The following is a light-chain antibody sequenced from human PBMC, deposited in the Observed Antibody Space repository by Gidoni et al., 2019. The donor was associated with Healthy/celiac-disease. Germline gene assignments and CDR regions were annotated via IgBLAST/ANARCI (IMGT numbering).Light chain of an antibody. CDR3: MQALKTPQT. CDR2: LGS. Sequence: IMMTQSPLSLPVTPLEPASISCRSSQSLLHSNGYNYLDWYLQKPGQSPQLLIYLGSNRASGVPDRFSGSGSGTDFTLKISRVEAEDVGVYYCMQALKTPQTFGQGTKVEIK. J-gene: IGKJ1*01. V-gene: IGKV2-28*01. CDR1: QSLLHSNGYNY.